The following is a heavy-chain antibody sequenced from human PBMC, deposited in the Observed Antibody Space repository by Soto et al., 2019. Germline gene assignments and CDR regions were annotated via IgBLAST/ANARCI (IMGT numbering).Heavy chain of an antibody. V-gene: IGHV3-7*01. Sequence: EVQLVESGGGLVQPGGCLRLSCAASGFTFSSCWMSWVRQAPGKGLEWVANIKQDGSEKYYVDSVKGRFTISRDNAKNSLYLQMNSLRAEDTAVYYCARDLQPYYYYYMDVWGKGTTVTVSS. CDR3: ARDLQPYYYYYMDV. J-gene: IGHJ6*03. CDR2: IKQDGSEK. D-gene: IGHD1-1*01. CDR1: GFTFSSCW.